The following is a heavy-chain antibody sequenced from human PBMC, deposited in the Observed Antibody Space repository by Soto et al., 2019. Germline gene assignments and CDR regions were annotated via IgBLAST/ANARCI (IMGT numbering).Heavy chain of an antibody. CDR1: GFTFSSYA. J-gene: IGHJ4*02. CDR2: VSIGGST. V-gene: IGHV3-23*01. Sequence: DVQLLESGGGLVQPEGSLRLSCAASGFTFSSYAMGWVRQGPGKGLEWVAVVSIGGSTHYEDSVRGRFTISRDNSKNTLSLQRNSLTAEDTAVYFCAKRRGAGGHFDYWGQGALVTVSS. D-gene: IGHD2-15*01. CDR3: AKRRGAGGHFDY.